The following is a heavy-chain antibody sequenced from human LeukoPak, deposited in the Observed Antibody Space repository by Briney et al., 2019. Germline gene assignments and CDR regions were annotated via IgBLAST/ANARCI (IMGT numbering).Heavy chain of an antibody. V-gene: IGHV3-11*01. CDR2: ISSSGSTI. CDR1: GFTFSDYY. J-gene: IGHJ6*02. Sequence: PGGSLRLSCAASGFTFSDYYMSWIRQAPGKGLEWVSYISSSGSTIYYADSVKGRFTISRDNAKNSLYLQINSLRAEDTAVYYCARRPHYYYYGMDVWGQGTTVTVSS. CDR3: ARRPHYYYYGMDV.